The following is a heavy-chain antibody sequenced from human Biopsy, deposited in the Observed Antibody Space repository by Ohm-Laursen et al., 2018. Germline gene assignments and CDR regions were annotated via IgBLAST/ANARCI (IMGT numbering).Heavy chain of an antibody. J-gene: IGHJ4*02. CDR1: GGSISSGSNY. CDR2: VYHSGTT. Sequence: TLSLTCTVSGGSISSGSNYWAWIRQPPGKGLEWIGSVYHSGTTYYSPSLKSRVTISVDTSKNQLSLKMTSVTAADMAAYYCARHDGNGPFALDSWGQGTLVTVSS. D-gene: IGHD5-24*01. CDR3: ARHDGNGPFALDS. V-gene: IGHV4-39*01.